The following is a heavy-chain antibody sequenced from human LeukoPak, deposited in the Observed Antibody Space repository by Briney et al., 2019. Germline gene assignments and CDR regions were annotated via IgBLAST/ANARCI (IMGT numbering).Heavy chain of an antibody. CDR3: ARSQNPDYDFWSGNDFDD. D-gene: IGHD3-3*01. CDR1: GFTFSSYA. V-gene: IGHV3-21*01. CDR2: ISSRSSYI. J-gene: IGHJ4*02. Sequence: PGGSLRLSCAASGFTFSSYAMSWVRQAPGKGLEWVSSISSRSSYIHYADSVKGRFTISRGNAKNSLFLQMNSLRAEDTAVYYCARSQNPDYDFWSGNDFDDWGQGTLVTVSS.